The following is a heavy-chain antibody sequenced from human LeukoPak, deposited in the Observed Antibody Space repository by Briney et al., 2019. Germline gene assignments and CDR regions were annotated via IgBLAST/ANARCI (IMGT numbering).Heavy chain of an antibody. J-gene: IGHJ6*02. CDR3: ARVSSGRRNPFSKGDYYYYGMDV. CDR2: IIPIFGTA. D-gene: IGHD3-10*01. Sequence: ASVKVPCKASGGTFSSYAISWVRQAPGQGLEWMGGIIPIFGTANYAQKFQGRVTITADESTSTAYMELSSLRSEDTAVYYCARVSSGRRNPFSKGDYYYYGMDVWGQGTTVTVSS. V-gene: IGHV1-69*01. CDR1: GGTFSSYA.